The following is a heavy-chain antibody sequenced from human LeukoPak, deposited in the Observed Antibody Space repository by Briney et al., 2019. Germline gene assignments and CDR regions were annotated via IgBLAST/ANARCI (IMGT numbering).Heavy chain of an antibody. Sequence: GSSVNVSCKASGGTFSSYAISWVRQAPGQGLERMGGIIPIFGTANYAQKFQGRVTITADESTSTAYMELSSLRSEDTAVYYCARAVLRYFDWLLGFDYWGQGTLVTVSS. CDR2: IIPIFGTA. D-gene: IGHD3-9*01. V-gene: IGHV1-69*01. CDR1: GGTFSSYA. CDR3: ARAVLRYFDWLLGFDY. J-gene: IGHJ4*02.